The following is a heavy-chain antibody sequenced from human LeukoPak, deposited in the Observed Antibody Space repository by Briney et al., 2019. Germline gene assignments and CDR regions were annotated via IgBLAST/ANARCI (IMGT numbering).Heavy chain of an antibody. CDR1: GYSISSGYY. V-gene: IGHV4-38-2*01. D-gene: IGHD4-17*01. J-gene: IGHJ4*02. CDR3: ARLDYTDLYFDY. CDR2: IYHSGST. Sequence: PSETLSLTCAVSGYSISSGYYWGWIRQPPGKGLEWIGSIYHSGSTYYNPSLKSRVTISVDTSKNQFSLKLTSVTAADTAVYYCARLDYTDLYFDYWGQGTLVTVSS.